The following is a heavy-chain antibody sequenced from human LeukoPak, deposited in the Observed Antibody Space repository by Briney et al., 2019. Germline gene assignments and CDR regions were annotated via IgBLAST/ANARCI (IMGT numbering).Heavy chain of an antibody. CDR2: IFGSGGSP. Sequence: GGSLRLSCEAPGFTFGSHAMYWVRQAPGKGLEWVAGIFGSGGSPHYADPVKGRFTISRDNSRNTVYLQIDSLRAEDTAVYYCGKTTVGYSSGQKPAWPVDYWGQGTLVTVSS. CDR3: GKTTVGYSSGQKPAWPVDY. J-gene: IGHJ4*02. V-gene: IGHV3-23*01. D-gene: IGHD5-18*01. CDR1: GFTFGSHA.